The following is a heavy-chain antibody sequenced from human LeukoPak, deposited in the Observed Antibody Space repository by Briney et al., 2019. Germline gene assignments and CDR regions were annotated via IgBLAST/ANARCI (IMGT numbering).Heavy chain of an antibody. Sequence: GGSLRLSCAASGFTFSSYWMTWVRQAPGKGLEWVANIKQDGSEKYYVDSVKGRFTISRDNAKKSLYLQMNSLRAEDTAVYYCARDRPRYYDSSGYYNYWGQGTLVTVSS. D-gene: IGHD3-22*01. CDR2: IKQDGSEK. V-gene: IGHV3-7*01. J-gene: IGHJ4*02. CDR3: ARDRPRYYDSSGYYNY. CDR1: GFTFSSYW.